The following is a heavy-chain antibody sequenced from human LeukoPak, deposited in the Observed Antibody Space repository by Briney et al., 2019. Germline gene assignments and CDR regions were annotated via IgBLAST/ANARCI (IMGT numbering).Heavy chain of an antibody. CDR3: ARSSRELWFGEGGFDY. J-gene: IGHJ4*02. CDR2: ISSSSSYI. V-gene: IGHV3-21*01. Sequence: PGGSLRLSCAASGFTFSSYSMNWVRQAPGKGLEWVSSISSSSSYIYYADSVKGRFTISRDNAKNSLYLQMNSLRAEDTAVYYCARSSRELWFGEGGFDYWGQGTLVTVSS. D-gene: IGHD3-10*01. CDR1: GFTFSSYS.